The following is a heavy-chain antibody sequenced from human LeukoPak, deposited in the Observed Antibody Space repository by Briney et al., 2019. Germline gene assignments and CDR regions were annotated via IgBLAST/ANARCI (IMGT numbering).Heavy chain of an antibody. Sequence: GASVKVSCKASGYTFTSYYMHWVRQAPGQGLEWMGIINPSGGSTSYAQKFQGRVTMTRDMSTSTVYMELSRLTSDDTAVYYCARPRYGSSWSPPHQNWFDPWGQGTLVTVSS. D-gene: IGHD6-13*01. CDR1: GYTFTSYY. V-gene: IGHV1-46*01. J-gene: IGHJ5*02. CDR2: INPSGGST. CDR3: ARPRYGSSWSPPHQNWFDP.